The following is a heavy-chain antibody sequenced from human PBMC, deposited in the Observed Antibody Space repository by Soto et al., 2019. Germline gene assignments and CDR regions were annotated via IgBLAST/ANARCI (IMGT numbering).Heavy chain of an antibody. Sequence: ASLKVSCKASGYTFTSYGISWVRQAPGQGLEWMGWISAYNGNTDYAQKLQGGVTMTTDTSTSTAYMELRSLRSDDTAVYYCARVRVSYDFWSGTPWDYYYYMDVWGKGTTVTVSS. J-gene: IGHJ6*03. CDR2: ISAYNGNT. CDR1: GYTFTSYG. V-gene: IGHV1-18*01. CDR3: ARVRVSYDFWSGTPWDYYYYMDV. D-gene: IGHD3-3*01.